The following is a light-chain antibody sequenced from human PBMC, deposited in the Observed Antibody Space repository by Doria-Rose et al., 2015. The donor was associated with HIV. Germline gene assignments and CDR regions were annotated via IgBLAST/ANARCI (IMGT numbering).Light chain of an antibody. CDR1: SSDVGGYKY. J-gene: IGLJ2*01. CDR3: GSYTSSTTVI. Sequence: QSALTQPASVSGSPGQSITISCTGTSSDVGGYKYVSWYQHFPGKAPKLLIYDVNMRPSGVSNRFSGSKSGNTASLTTSGVQAEDEADYYCGSYTSSTTVIFGGGTKLTVL. CDR2: DVN. V-gene: IGLV2-14*03.